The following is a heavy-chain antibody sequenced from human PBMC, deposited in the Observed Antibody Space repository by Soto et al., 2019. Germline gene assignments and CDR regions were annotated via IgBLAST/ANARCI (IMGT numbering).Heavy chain of an antibody. J-gene: IGHJ5*02. Sequence: PSETLSLTCTVSGGSLSSGDYYWSWIRQPPGKGLEWIGYIYYSGSTYYNPSLKSRVTISVDTSKNQFSLKLSSVTAADTAVYYCARDCSDSSGYYGHSRFDPWGQGTLVTVSS. CDR2: IYYSGST. V-gene: IGHV4-30-4*01. CDR1: GGSLSSGDYY. D-gene: IGHD3-22*01. CDR3: ARDCSDSSGYYGHSRFDP.